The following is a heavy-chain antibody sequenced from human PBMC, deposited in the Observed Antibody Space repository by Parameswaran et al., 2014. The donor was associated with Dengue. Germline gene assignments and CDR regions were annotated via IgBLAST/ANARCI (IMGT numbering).Heavy chain of an antibody. V-gene: IGHV3-23*01. J-gene: IGHJ4*02. Sequence: RWIRQPPGKGVEWVSAISGSGGSTYYADSVKGRFTISRDNSKNTLYLQMNSLRAEDTAVYYCAKDQGIVGASPLDYWGQGTLVTVSS. CDR2: ISGSGGST. CDR3: AKDQGIVGASPLDY. D-gene: IGHD1-26*01.